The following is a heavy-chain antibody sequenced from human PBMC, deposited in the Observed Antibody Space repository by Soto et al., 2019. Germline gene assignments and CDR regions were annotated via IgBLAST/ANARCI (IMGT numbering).Heavy chain of an antibody. D-gene: IGHD5-18*01. CDR2: IGTAGDT. CDR3: ARDSLGTAMPYYYYGMDV. V-gene: IGHV3-13*01. Sequence: GGSLRLSCAASGFTFSSYDMHWVRQATGKGLEWVSAIGTAGDTYYPGSVKGRFTISRENAKNSLYLQMNSLRAEDTAVYYCARDSLGTAMPYYYYGMDVWGQGTTVTVSS. CDR1: GFTFSSYD. J-gene: IGHJ6*02.